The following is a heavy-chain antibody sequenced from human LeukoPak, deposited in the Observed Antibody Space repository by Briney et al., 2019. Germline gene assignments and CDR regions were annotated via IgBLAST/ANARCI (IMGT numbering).Heavy chain of an antibody. CDR2: INSDGTST. Sequence: GGSLTLSCAAFGFTFSGYWIHWVRQAPGKGPVWVSRINSDGTSTTYADPVKGRFTISRDSAKNTVYLQMNSLRAEDTAVYYCVRGGGADRPYGLDVWGQGTTVTVSS. V-gene: IGHV3-74*01. CDR3: VRGGGADRPYGLDV. J-gene: IGHJ6*02. CDR1: GFTFSGYW. D-gene: IGHD6-6*01.